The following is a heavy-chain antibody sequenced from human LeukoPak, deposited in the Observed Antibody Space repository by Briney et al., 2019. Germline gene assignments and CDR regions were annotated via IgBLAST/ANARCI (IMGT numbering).Heavy chain of an antibody. Sequence: GGSLRLSCAASGFTFSSFEMNWIRQAPGKGLEWVSSISSSGSNIYYADSVKGRFTISRDNAKNSLYLQMDSLRAEDTAVYYCARIYFGAGSYRYWCQGTLVTVSS. V-gene: IGHV3-48*03. CDR2: ISSSGSNI. D-gene: IGHD3-10*01. CDR1: GFTFSSFE. J-gene: IGHJ4*02. CDR3: ARIYFGAGSYRY.